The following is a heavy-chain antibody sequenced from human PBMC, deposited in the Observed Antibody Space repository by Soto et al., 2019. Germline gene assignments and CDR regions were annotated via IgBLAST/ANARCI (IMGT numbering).Heavy chain of an antibody. J-gene: IGHJ6*02. D-gene: IGHD6-19*01. V-gene: IGHV6-1*01. CDR3: ARDRWVAVADTDYYYYGMDV. Sequence: SQTLSLTCAISGDSVSSNSAAWNWIRQSPSRGLEWLGRTYYRSKWYNDYAVSVKSRITINPDTSKNQFSLQLNSVTPEDTAVYYCARDRWVAVADTDYYYYGMDVWGQGTTVTVSS. CDR1: GDSVSSNSAA. CDR2: TYYRSKWYN.